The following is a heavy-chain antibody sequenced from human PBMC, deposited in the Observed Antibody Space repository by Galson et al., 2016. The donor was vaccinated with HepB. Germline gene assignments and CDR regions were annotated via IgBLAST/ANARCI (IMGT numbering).Heavy chain of an antibody. Sequence: SLRLSCAASGFTFSSYWMHWVRQAPGKGLVWVSRLGPDGRSAAYADSVQGRFTISRDNAKNTLYLQMNSLRAEDTAVYSCASGVEMASILGGVWGQGTTVTVAS. CDR1: GFTFSSYW. D-gene: IGHD5-24*01. V-gene: IGHV3-74*01. CDR2: LGPDGRSA. J-gene: IGHJ6*02. CDR3: ASGVEMASILGGV.